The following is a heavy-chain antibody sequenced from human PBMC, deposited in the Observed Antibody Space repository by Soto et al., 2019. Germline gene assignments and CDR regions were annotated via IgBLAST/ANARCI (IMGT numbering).Heavy chain of an antibody. CDR1: GYTFTSYA. CDR2: INAGNGNT. Sequence: AAVKVSCKASGYTFTSYAMHWVRQAPGQRLEWMGWINAGNGNTKYSQKFQGRVTITRDTSASTAYMELSSPRSEDTAVYYCARDRSGWYGLDYWGQGTLVTVSS. J-gene: IGHJ4*02. D-gene: IGHD6-19*01. V-gene: IGHV1-3*01. CDR3: ARDRSGWYGLDY.